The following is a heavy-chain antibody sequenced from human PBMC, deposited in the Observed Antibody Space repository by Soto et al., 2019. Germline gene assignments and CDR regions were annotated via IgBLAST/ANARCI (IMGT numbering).Heavy chain of an antibody. CDR3: ARVAASGPWVFDY. D-gene: IGHD6-13*01. V-gene: IGHV4-61*08. Sequence: PSETLSLSCTFSVGSVSSGDYYWSWIRQPPGKGLEWIGYVHYSGSTKYNPSLESRVTISVDTSKNQFSLKLNSVTAADTVVYYCARVAASGPWVFDYWGQGTMVTVSS. J-gene: IGHJ4*02. CDR1: VGSVSSGDYY. CDR2: VHYSGST.